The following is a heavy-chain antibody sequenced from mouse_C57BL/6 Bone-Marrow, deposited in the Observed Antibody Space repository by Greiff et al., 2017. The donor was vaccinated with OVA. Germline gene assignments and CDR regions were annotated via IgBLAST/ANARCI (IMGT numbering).Heavy chain of an antibody. V-gene: IGHV1-55*01. J-gene: IGHJ4*01. CDR2: IYPGSGST. CDR3: AREDLYYGYDYAMDY. CDR1: GYTFTSYW. D-gene: IGHD2-2*01. Sequence: QVHVKQPGAELVKPGASVKMSCKASGYTFTSYWITWVKQRPGQGLEWIGDIYPGSGSTNYNEKFKSKATLTVDKSSSTAYMQLSSLTSEDSAVYYCAREDLYYGYDYAMDYWGQGTSVTVSS.